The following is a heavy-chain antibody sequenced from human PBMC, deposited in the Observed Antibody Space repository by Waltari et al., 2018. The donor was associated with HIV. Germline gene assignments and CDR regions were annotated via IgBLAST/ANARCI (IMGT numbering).Heavy chain of an antibody. Sequence: QVHLEQSAAEVKKPGSSVKVSCKASGYSFNDFYIQWVRQTPGQGPDWMGYINTRTGGTNYALKFQDRVTLTTEPTSSTAYLQLRRLQIDDTATYFCARGGWIQIWLFVWGRGTRVTVSS. CDR1: GYSFNDFY. V-gene: IGHV1-2*02. J-gene: IGHJ2*01. D-gene: IGHD3-22*01. CDR2: INTRTGGT. CDR3: ARGGWIQIWLFV.